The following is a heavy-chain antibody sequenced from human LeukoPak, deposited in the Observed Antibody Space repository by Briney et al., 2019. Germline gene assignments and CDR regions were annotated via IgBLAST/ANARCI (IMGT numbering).Heavy chain of an antibody. CDR2: ISSNGGST. D-gene: IGHD6-19*01. Sequence: GGSLRLSCAASGFTFSNYAMHWVRQAPGKGLEYVSGISSNGGSTYYANSVKGRFIISRDNSKNTLYLQMGSLRAEDMAVYYCARDGKVASGWYYFDYWGRGTLVTVSS. V-gene: IGHV3-64*01. J-gene: IGHJ4*02. CDR3: ARDGKVASGWYYFDY. CDR1: GFTFSNYA.